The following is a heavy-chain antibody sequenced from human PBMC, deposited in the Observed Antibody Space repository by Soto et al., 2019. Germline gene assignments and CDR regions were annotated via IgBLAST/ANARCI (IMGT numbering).Heavy chain of an antibody. D-gene: IGHD3-10*01. CDR3: ARGRAASAGSSLCRRMDV. Sequence: QVQLQESGPGLVKPSETLSLLCFVSGEAVGSGQSYWNWIRQAPGKGLEWIGHTSVTGAMKYSASLKSRVAMSVYTYTRQISLTLTSGTASDSATYFCARGRAASAGSSLCRRMDVWGQGTTVTVAS. CDR1: GEAVGSGQSY. V-gene: IGHV4-61*01. J-gene: IGHJ6*02. CDR2: TSVTGAM.